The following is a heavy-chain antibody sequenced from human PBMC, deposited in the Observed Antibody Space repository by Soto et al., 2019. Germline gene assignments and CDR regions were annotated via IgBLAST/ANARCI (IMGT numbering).Heavy chain of an antibody. Sequence: QITLKESGPTLVKPTQTRTLTCTFSAFSLSTGVVGVGWIRHPPGKALEWLALIYLDDDKRYSPSLRSRLTITKDTSKNQVVLTMTNMDPVDTATYYCIQSRCGGDCLQSYSSYYYYGMDGWGPGTTVTVAS. D-gene: IGHD2-21*02. CDR2: IYLDDDK. V-gene: IGHV2-5*02. J-gene: IGHJ6*02. CDR1: AFSLSTGVVG. CDR3: IQSRCGGDCLQSYSSYYYYGMDG.